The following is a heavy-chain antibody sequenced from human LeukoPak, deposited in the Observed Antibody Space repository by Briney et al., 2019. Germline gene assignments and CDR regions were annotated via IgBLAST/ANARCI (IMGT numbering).Heavy chain of an antibody. CDR2: INPNSGGT. J-gene: IGHJ3*02. CDR3: AKFASPSDTPRGAFDM. D-gene: IGHD2-15*01. V-gene: IGHV1-2*02. CDR1: GYTFTGYY. Sequence: ASVKVSCKASGYTFTGYYMHWVRQAPGQGLEWMGWINPNSGGTNYAQKFQGRATMTRDTSISTAYMELSRLRSDDTAVYYCAKFASPSDTPRGAFDMWGQGTMVTV.